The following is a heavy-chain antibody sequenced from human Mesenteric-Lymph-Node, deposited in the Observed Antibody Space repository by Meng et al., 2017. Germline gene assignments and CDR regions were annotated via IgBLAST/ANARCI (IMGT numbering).Heavy chain of an antibody. CDR2: IYHSGST. V-gene: IGHV4-38-2*02. J-gene: IGHJ5*02. CDR1: GYSISSGYY. Sequence: GSLRLSCAVSGYSISSGYYWGWIRHPPGKGLEWIGSIYHSGSTYYNPSLKSRVTISVDTSKNQFSLKLSSVTAADTAVYYCARDRGSGNDGWFDPWGQGTLVTVSS. CDR3: ARDRGSGNDGWFDP. D-gene: IGHD1-1*01.